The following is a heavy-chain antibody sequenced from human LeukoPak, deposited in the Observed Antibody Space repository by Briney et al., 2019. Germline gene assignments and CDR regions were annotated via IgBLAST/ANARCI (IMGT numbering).Heavy chain of an antibody. CDR1: GFTFSSYY. CDR2: ISGSGCTT. CDR3: AKSYYYGSGADY. J-gene: IGHJ4*02. V-gene: IGHV3-23*01. D-gene: IGHD3-10*01. Sequence: GGSLRLSCAASGFTFSSYYMSWIRQAPGKGLEWVSAISGSGCTTYYADSVKGRFTISRDNSKNPLYLQMNGLRAEDKAVYYCAKSYYYGSGADYWGQGTLVTVSS.